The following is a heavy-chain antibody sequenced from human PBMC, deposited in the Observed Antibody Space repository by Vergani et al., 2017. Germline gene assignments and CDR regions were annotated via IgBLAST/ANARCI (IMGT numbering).Heavy chain of an antibody. Sequence: QVQLVQSGAEVKKPGASVKVSCKASGYTFTNYYIHWVRQAPGQGLEWMGIINPSGGSTSYAQKFQGRVTMTRDTSTSTVYMELSSLRSEYTAVYYCARSRNWNDYQYFDYWGQGTLVTVSS. CDR2: INPSGGST. J-gene: IGHJ4*02. CDR1: GYTFTNYY. V-gene: IGHV1-46*03. D-gene: IGHD1-20*01. CDR3: ARSRNWNDYQYFDY.